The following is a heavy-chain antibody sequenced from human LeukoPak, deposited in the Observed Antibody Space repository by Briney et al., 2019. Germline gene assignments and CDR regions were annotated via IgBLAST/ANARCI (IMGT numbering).Heavy chain of an antibody. CDR3: VKVEPMAITTPYAFDI. D-gene: IGHD4-11*01. V-gene: IGHV3-23*01. Sequence: PGGSLRLSCVASGFSFSTYAMSWVRQGPGKGLEWVSTINRAYSTYYADPVKGRFTISRDNSKNTLFLQMNSLRAEDTAVYYCVKVEPMAITTPYAFDIWGQGTVVTVSS. J-gene: IGHJ3*02. CDR2: INRAYST. CDR1: GFSFSTYA.